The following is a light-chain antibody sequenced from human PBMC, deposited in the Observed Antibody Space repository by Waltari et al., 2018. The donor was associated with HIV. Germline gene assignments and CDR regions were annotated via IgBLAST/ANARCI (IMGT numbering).Light chain of an antibody. J-gene: IGLJ2*01. CDR2: DKK. Sequence: QSVLTQPPSVSAPPGQKVTISCSGSSSSFGTNYVSWYQQVPGTAPKLLIYDKKRRPSGIPDRFSGSKSGTSATLAITGLQTGDEADYYCGTWDNSLSAGFFGGGTKLTVL. V-gene: IGLV1-51*01. CDR3: GTWDNSLSAGF. CDR1: SSSFGTNY.